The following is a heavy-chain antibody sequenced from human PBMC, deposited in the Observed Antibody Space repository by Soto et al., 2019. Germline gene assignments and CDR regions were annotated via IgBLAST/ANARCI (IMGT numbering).Heavy chain of an antibody. D-gene: IGHD3-10*01. CDR3: ARVSGIYYYGMDV. Sequence: SETLYLTCAVFGGSFSGYYWSWIRHPPGKGLEWSGEITHSGSTNYNPSLKSRVTISVDTSKNQFSLKLSSVTAADTAVYYCARVSGIYYYGMDVWGQGTTVTVSS. CDR2: ITHSGST. J-gene: IGHJ6*02. V-gene: IGHV4-34*01. CDR1: GGSFSGYY.